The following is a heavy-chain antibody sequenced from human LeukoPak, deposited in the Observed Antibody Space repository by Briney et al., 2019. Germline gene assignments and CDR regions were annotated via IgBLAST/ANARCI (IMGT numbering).Heavy chain of an antibody. V-gene: IGHV1-46*01. J-gene: IGHJ4*02. CDR1: GYTFTSYY. Sequence: ASVKVSCKTSGYTFTSYYMHWVRQAPGQGLEWMGIINPSGGSTSYAQKFQGRVTMTRDMSTSTVYMELSSLRSEDTAVYYCARGEDYYDSSGYTDYWGQGTLVTVSS. CDR2: INPSGGST. D-gene: IGHD3-22*01. CDR3: ARGEDYYDSSGYTDY.